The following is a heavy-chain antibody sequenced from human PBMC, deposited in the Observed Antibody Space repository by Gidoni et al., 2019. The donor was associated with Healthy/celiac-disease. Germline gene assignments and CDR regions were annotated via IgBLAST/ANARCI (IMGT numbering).Heavy chain of an antibody. V-gene: IGHV3-30*04. J-gene: IGHJ4*02. CDR2: ISYDGSNK. Sequence: QVQLVESGGGVVQPGRSLRLSCAASGFTFSSYAMHWVRQAPGKGLEWVAVISYDGSNKYYADSVKGRFTISRDNSKNTLYLQMNSLRAEDTAVYYCARGAMVREPDFDYWGQGTLVTVSS. CDR1: GFTFSSYA. D-gene: IGHD3-10*01. CDR3: ARGAMVREPDFDY.